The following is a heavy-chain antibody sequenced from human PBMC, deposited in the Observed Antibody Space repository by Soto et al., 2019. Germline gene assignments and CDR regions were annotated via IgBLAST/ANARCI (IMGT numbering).Heavy chain of an antibody. CDR3: ARAISDYYFDS. CDR1: GGSVSTYY. V-gene: IGHV4-4*07. CDR2: IDSTRNT. Sequence: QVQLQESGPGLVKPSETLSLTCTVSGGSVSTYYWSWIRQHAGKGLEWIGHIDSTRNTNYNPSLKSRVTMSVDTSKNHCSLTLSSVTAADPAVYYCARAISDYYFDSWGQGTLVTVSS. J-gene: IGHJ4*02. D-gene: IGHD3-22*01.